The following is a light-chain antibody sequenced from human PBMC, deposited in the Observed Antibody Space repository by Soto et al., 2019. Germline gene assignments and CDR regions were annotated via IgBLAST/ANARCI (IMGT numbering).Light chain of an antibody. CDR2: GAS. CDR1: RSVSSRY. V-gene: IGKV3-20*01. CDR3: HQYGYSPNT. J-gene: IGKJ2*01. Sequence: EIVLTQSPGTLSLSPGERATLSCRASRSVSSRYLAWYQQKAGQAPRLLISGASSRATSIPDRFSGRGSGTDFTLIISRLEPEDFAMYYCHQYGYSPNTFGQGTKVEIK.